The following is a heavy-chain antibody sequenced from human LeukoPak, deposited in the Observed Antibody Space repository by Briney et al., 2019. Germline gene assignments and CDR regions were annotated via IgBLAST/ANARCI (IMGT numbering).Heavy chain of an antibody. J-gene: IGHJ4*02. CDR2: IYHRGST. CDR1: GYSISNGYY. Sequence: PSETLSLTCTVSGYSISNGYYWGWIRQPPGQGLEWVGSIYHRGSTYYNPSLRSRVTISLDRSKKKFSLKLTSVTAADTAAYFCARGAEYYAIWRGYAGYSDYWGQGISVTVSS. CDR3: ARGAEYYAIWRGYAGYSDY. D-gene: IGHD3-3*01. V-gene: IGHV4-38-2*02.